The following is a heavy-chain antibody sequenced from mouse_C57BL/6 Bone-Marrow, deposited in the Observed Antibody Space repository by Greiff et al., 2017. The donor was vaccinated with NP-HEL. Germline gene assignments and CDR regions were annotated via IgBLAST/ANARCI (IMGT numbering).Heavy chain of an antibody. D-gene: IGHD2-3*01. CDR1: GYTFTSYW. CDR2: IHPNSGST. J-gene: IGHJ4*01. Sequence: QVQLQQPGAELVKPGASVKLSCKASGYTFTSYWMHWVKQRPGQGLEWIGMIHPNSGSTNYNEKFKSKATLTVDKSSSTAYMQLSSLTSEDSAVYYCARERDGYYLYAMDYWGQGTSVTVSS. V-gene: IGHV1-64*01. CDR3: ARERDGYYLYAMDY.